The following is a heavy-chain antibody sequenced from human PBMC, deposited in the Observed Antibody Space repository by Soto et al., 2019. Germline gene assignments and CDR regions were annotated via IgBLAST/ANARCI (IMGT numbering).Heavy chain of an antibody. V-gene: IGHV3-23*01. Sequence: GGSLRLSCAASGFTFSSYAMSWVRQSPGKGLEWVSAISGSGGSTYYADSVKGRFTISRDNSKNTLYLQMNSLRAEDTAVYYCAKDGPSYYDFWSGYYTGFGAYYYYGMDVWGQGTTVTVSS. CDR2: ISGSGGST. CDR1: GFTFSSYA. D-gene: IGHD3-3*01. J-gene: IGHJ6*02. CDR3: AKDGPSYYDFWSGYYTGFGAYYYYGMDV.